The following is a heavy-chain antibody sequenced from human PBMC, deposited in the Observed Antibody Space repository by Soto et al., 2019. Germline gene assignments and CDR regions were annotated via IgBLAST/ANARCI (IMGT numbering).Heavy chain of an antibody. V-gene: IGHV4-4*07. Sequence: QVQLLESGPGLVKPWDTLSLTCTVSGAYVSDYSWSWIRQPAGKGLEWIGRISVNGSTQYTPSFRSRVTMSVDTARNQFSLTLKSATAADTALYYCARESGESCTDEAQWGQGTLVTVSS. CDR1: GAYVSDYS. D-gene: IGHD1-26*01. CDR2: ISVNGST. J-gene: IGHJ1*01. CDR3: ARESGESCTDEAQ.